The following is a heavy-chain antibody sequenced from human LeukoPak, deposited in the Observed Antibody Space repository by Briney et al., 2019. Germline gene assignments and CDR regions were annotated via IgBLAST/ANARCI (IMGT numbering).Heavy chain of an antibody. CDR3: AKGRWGSSWYQSGWFDP. J-gene: IGHJ5*02. Sequence: GGSLRLSCAASGFTFSSYAMSWVRQAPGKGLEWVSAISGSGGSTYYADSVKGRFTISRDNSKNTLYLQMNSLRAEDTAVYYCAKGRWGSSWYQSGWFDPWGQGTLVTVSS. CDR1: GFTFSSYA. CDR2: ISGSGGST. V-gene: IGHV3-23*01. D-gene: IGHD6-13*01.